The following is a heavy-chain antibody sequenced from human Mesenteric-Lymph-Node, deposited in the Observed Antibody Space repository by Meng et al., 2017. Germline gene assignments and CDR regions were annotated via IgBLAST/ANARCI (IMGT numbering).Heavy chain of an antibody. D-gene: IGHD3-22*01. CDR2: IYHSGST. J-gene: IGHJ3*02. Sequence: SETLSLTCAVSGGSISSSNWWSWVRQPPGKGLEWIGEIYHSGSTNYNPSLKSRVTISVDTSKNQFSLKLSSVTAADTAVYYCARGKSWATMIVVVGGAFDIWGQGTMVTVSS. CDR1: GGSISSSNW. V-gene: IGHV4-4*02. CDR3: ARGKSWATMIVVVGGAFDI.